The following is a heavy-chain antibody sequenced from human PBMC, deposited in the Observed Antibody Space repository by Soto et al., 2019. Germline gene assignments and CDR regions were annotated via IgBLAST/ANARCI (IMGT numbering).Heavy chain of an antibody. CDR2: ISTYNGNT. J-gene: IGHJ5*02. Sequence: QVQLVQSGAEVKKPGASVKVSCKASGYTFTSYDISWVRQAPGQGLEWMGWISTYNGNTDYAQKLQGRVTMTTDTSTSTAYMELRSLRSDDTAVYYCARGFRVAATRWWFDPWGQGTLVTVSS. CDR3: ARGFRVAATRWWFDP. V-gene: IGHV1-18*01. CDR1: GYTFTSYD. D-gene: IGHD2-15*01.